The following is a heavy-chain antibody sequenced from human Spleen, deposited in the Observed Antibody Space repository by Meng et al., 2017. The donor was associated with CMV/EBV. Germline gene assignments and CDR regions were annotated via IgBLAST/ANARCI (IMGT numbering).Heavy chain of an antibody. J-gene: IGHJ5*02. Sequence: CKASGDTFSTYAISWVRQAPGQGLEWMGGIIPVLGVAESAQKFQDRVTITADKSTSTAYMELRSLSSEDTAVYYCARGPFSPPGWFDPWGQGTLVTVSS. CDR1: GDTFSTYA. CDR2: IIPVLGVA. CDR3: ARGPFSPPGWFDP. V-gene: IGHV1-69*10.